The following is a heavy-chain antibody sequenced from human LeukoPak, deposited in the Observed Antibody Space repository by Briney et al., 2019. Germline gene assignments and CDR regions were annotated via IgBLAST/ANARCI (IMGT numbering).Heavy chain of an antibody. V-gene: IGHV5-10-1*01. D-gene: IGHD6-19*01. CDR3: ARLGSSGWYSDY. CDR1: GYSFTNYW. Sequence: GESLKISCQGSGYSFTNYWISWVRQMPGKGLECMGRIDPSDSYTDYSPSFQGHVTISADKSISTAYLQWSSLKASDTAMYYCARLGSSGWYSDYWGRGTLVTVSS. CDR2: IDPSDSYT. J-gene: IGHJ4*02.